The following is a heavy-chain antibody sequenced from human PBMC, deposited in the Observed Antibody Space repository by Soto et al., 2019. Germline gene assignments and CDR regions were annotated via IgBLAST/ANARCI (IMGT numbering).Heavy chain of an antibody. CDR2: ISPYSGDT. J-gene: IGHJ4*02. CDR1: GYTFTSSG. V-gene: IGHV1-18*01. Sequence: QVPRVQSGAEVRKPGASVRLSCKASGYTFTSSGLSWVRQAPGHGLEWMGWISPYSGDTNYAQKLRGRVTMTTGTSTSTAYMELWSLRSDDTAVYYCARGGDYLWGTYYSSPYYFEYWGQGTLVTVSS. CDR3: ARGGDYLWGTYYSSPYYFEY. D-gene: IGHD3-16*01.